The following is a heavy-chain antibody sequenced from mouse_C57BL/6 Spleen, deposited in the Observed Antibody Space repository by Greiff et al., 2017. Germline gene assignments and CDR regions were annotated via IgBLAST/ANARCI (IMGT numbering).Heavy chain of an antibody. CDR2: IYPSDSET. V-gene: IGHV1-61*01. Sequence: VQLQQSGAELVRPGSSVKLSCKASGYTFTSYWMDWVKQRPGQGLEWIGNIYPSDSETHYNQKFKDKATLTVDKSSSTAYMQLSSLTSEDSAVYYCARRGGNYYGSSPAWFAYWGQGTLVTVSA. CDR3: ARRGGNYYGSSPAWFAY. J-gene: IGHJ3*01. CDR1: GYTFTSYW. D-gene: IGHD1-1*01.